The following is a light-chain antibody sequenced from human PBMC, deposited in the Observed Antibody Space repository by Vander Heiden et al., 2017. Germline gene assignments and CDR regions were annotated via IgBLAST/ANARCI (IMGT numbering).Light chain of an antibody. J-gene: IGKJ1*01. Sequence: DIQMTQSPSTLSASVEGRVTITCRGSQSISSWFALYQQQPGKATKLLIYKASSLESGVPSRCSGSGSGTEFILTISSLQPDDFATYYCQQYNSYPWTFGQGTKVEIK. CDR2: KAS. CDR3: QQYNSYPWT. V-gene: IGKV1-5*03. CDR1: QSISSW.